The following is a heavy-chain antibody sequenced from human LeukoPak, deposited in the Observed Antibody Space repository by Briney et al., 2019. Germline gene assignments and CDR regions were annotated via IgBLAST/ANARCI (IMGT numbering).Heavy chain of an antibody. CDR3: ARDQEGYYDILTGYYVAALFDY. D-gene: IGHD3-9*01. CDR2: IYYTGST. CDR1: GGSISSSSYY. V-gene: IGHV4-39*02. Sequence: SETLSLTCTVSGGSISSSSYYWGWIRQPPGKGLEWIGSIYYTGSTYYNPSLKSRVSISVDTSKNQFSLKVSSVTAADTAVYYCARDQEGYYDILTGYYVAALFDYWGQGTLVTVSS. J-gene: IGHJ4*02.